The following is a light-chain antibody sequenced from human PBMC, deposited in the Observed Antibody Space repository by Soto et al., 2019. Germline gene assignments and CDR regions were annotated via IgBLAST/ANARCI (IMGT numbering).Light chain of an antibody. CDR1: QGITNS. CDR2: AAS. Sequence: DFQMTQSPSSLSASVGDRVTITCRASQGITNSLAWYQQKPGKVPKLLIYAASTLQSGVPSRFSGSGSGTDFTLTISSLQPEDVGTYYCQKYSRSPPNHTFGQGTKLEIK. J-gene: IGKJ2*01. V-gene: IGKV1-27*01. CDR3: QKYSRSPPNHT.